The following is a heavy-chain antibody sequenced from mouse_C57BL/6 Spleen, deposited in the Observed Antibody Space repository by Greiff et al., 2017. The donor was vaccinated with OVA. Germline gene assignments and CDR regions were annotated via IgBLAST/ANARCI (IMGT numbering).Heavy chain of an antibody. V-gene: IGHV1-52*01. D-gene: IGHD2-3*01. Sequence: VQLQQPGAELVRPGSSVKLSCKASGYTFTSYWMHWVKQRPIQGLEWIGNIDPSDSETHYNQKFKDKATLTVDKSSSTAYMQLSSLTSEDSAVYYCARGERWLLRFAYWGQGTLVTVSA. CDR2: IDPSDSET. CDR3: ARGERWLLRFAY. J-gene: IGHJ3*01. CDR1: GYTFTSYW.